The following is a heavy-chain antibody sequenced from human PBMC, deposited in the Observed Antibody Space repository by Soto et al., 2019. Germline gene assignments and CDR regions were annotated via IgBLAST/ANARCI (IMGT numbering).Heavy chain of an antibody. V-gene: IGHV4-59*01. CDR1: GGSISSYY. J-gene: IGHJ6*02. CDR3: ARDAQLRGYYYYGMDV. Sequence: QVQLQESGPGLVKPSETLSLTCTVSGGSISSYYWSWIRQPPGKGLEWIGYIYYSGSTNYNPSLKSRVTISVDTSKNQFSLKLSSVTAADTAVYYCARDAQLRGYYYYGMDVWGQGTTVTVSS. CDR2: IYYSGST. D-gene: IGHD4-17*01.